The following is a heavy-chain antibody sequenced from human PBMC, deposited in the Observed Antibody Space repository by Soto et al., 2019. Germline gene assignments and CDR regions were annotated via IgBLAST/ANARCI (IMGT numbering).Heavy chain of an antibody. CDR3: ATASGWFGEFHY. D-gene: IGHD3-10*01. CDR2: IRGSGGST. J-gene: IGHJ4*02. V-gene: IGHV3-23*01. CDR1: GFTFSSYA. Sequence: EVQRLEPGVGLVQPGGSLRLSCAASGFTFSSYAMSWVRQAPGKGLEWVSAIRGSGGSTYYADSVKGRFTISRDNSKNTLYLKMNTLRADYTPVYYCATASGWFGEFHYWGQGTLVTVSS.